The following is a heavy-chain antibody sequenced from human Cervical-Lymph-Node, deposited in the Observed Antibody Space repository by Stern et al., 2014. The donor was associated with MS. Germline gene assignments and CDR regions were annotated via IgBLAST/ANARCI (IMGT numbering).Heavy chain of an antibody. CDR3: ARESSTLYYFDF. D-gene: IGHD2-2*01. CDR1: GYSFANFG. CDR2: ISTYNGNT. V-gene: IGHV1-18*01. Sequence: VQLEESGVEVKKPGASVKVSCKASGYSFANFGFTWVRQAPGQGLEWMGWISTYNGNTRYAEKVQGRVTLTTDASTSTAYMELRSLRSDDTAVYYCARESSTLYYFDFLGQGTLVTVSS. J-gene: IGHJ4*02.